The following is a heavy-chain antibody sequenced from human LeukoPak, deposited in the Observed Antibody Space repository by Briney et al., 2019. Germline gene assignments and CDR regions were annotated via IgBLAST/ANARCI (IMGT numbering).Heavy chain of an antibody. J-gene: IGHJ3*02. CDR2: ISSSSSYI. CDR1: GFTFSDYY. CDR3: ARSGMATPRSAFDI. D-gene: IGHD5-24*01. Sequence: GGSLRLSCAASGFTFSDYYMSWIRQAPGKGLEWVSSISSSSSYIYYADSVKGRFTISRDNAKNSLYLQMNSLRAEDTAVYYCARSGMATPRSAFDIWGQGTMVTVSS. V-gene: IGHV3-11*06.